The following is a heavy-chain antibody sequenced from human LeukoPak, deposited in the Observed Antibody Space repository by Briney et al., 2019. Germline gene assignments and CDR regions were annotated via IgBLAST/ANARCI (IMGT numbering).Heavy chain of an antibody. Sequence: SETLSLTCAVYGGSFSGYYWSWIRQPPGKGLEWIGEINHSGSTNYNPSLKSRVTISVDTSKNQFSLELSSVTAADTAVYYCARGGYSYYYYMDVWGKGTTVTVSS. CDR1: GGSFSGYY. D-gene: IGHD2-15*01. CDR3: ARGGYSYYYYMDV. J-gene: IGHJ6*03. CDR2: INHSGST. V-gene: IGHV4-34*01.